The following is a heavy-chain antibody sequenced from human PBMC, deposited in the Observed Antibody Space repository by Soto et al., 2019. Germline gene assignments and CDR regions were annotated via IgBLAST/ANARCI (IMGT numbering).Heavy chain of an antibody. Sequence: QVQLVESGGGVVQPGRSLRLSCAASGFTFSSYGVHWVRQAPGKGLEWVAVIWYDGSNKYYADSVKGRFTISRDNSKNTLYLQMNSLRAEDTAVYYCARGDSSSWNDYWGQGTLVTVSS. CDR1: GFTFSSYG. CDR3: ARGDSSSWNDY. J-gene: IGHJ4*02. V-gene: IGHV3-33*01. CDR2: IWYDGSNK. D-gene: IGHD6-13*01.